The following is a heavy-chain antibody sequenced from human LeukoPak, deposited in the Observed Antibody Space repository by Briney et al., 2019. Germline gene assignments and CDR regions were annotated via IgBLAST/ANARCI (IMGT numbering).Heavy chain of an antibody. Sequence: GRSLRLSCAASGFTFSSYGMHWVRQAPSKGREWGAFIRYDGSNKYYADSVKGRFTISRDNSKNTLYLQMNSLRAEDTAVYYCAKDRVAAAGIYNWFDPWGQGTLVTVSS. V-gene: IGHV3-30*02. CDR2: IRYDGSNK. CDR3: AKDRVAAAGIYNWFDP. J-gene: IGHJ5*02. CDR1: GFTFSSYG. D-gene: IGHD6-13*01.